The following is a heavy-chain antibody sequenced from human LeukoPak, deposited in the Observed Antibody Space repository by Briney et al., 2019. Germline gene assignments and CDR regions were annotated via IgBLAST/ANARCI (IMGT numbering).Heavy chain of an antibody. CDR1: GFTFSSYW. V-gene: IGHV3-7*01. D-gene: IGHD2-21*02. CDR3: ARNGAPVVTAITPYYYYMDV. Sequence: GGSLRLSCAASGFTFSSYWMSWDRQAPGKGLEWVANIKQDGSEKYYVDSVKGRFTISRDNAKNSLYLQMNSLRAEDTAVYYCARNGAPVVTAITPYYYYMDVWGKGTTVTVSS. J-gene: IGHJ6*03. CDR2: IKQDGSEK.